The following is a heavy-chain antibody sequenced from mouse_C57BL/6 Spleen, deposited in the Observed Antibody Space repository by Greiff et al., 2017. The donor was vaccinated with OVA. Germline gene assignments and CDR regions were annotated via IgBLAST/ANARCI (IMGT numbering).Heavy chain of an antibody. CDR2: ISYDGSN. CDR3: ARYDGYYGFAC. D-gene: IGHD2-3*01. CDR1: GYSITSGYY. J-gene: IGHJ3*01. Sequence: EVQRVESGPGLVKPSQSLSLTCSVTGYSITSGYYWNWIRQFPGNKLEWMGYISYDGSNNYNPSLKNRISITRDTSKNQFFLKLNSVTTEDTATYYCARYDGYYGFACWGQGTLVTVSA. V-gene: IGHV3-6*01.